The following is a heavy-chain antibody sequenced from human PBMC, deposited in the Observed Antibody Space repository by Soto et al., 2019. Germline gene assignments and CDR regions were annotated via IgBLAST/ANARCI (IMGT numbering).Heavy chain of an antibody. V-gene: IGHV4-30-4*01. CDR1: GGSISSGDYY. Sequence: SETLSLTCTVSGGSISSGDYYWSWIRQPPGKGLEWIGYIYYSGSTYYNPSLKSRVTISVDTSKNQFSLKLSSVTAADTAVYYCARLGSPVVPAYYYYYGMDVWGQGTTVTVS. CDR3: ARLGSPVVPAYYYYYGMDV. J-gene: IGHJ6*02. CDR2: IYYSGST. D-gene: IGHD2-2*01.